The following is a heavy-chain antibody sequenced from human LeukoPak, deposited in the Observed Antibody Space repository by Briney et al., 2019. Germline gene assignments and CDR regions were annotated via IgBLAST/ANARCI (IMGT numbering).Heavy chain of an antibody. J-gene: IGHJ6*03. CDR1: GGSFSGYY. CDR3: ASGSGSYHYYYMDV. Sequence: PSETLSLTCAVYGGSFSGYYWSWIRQPPGKGLEWIGEINHSGSTNYNPSLKSRVTISVDTSKNQFSLKLSSVTAADTAVYYCASGSGSYHYYYMDVWGKGTTVTISS. V-gene: IGHV4-34*01. D-gene: IGHD3-10*01. CDR2: INHSGST.